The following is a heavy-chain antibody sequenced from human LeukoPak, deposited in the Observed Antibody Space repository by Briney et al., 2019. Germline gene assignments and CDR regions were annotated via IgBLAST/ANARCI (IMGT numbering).Heavy chain of an antibody. CDR3: ARVPEELLWFGELSD. CDR1: GGSISNYY. D-gene: IGHD3-10*01. Sequence: SETLSLTCTVSGGSISNYYWNWIRQPPGKGLEWIGYIYYTGSTNYNPSLKSRVTMSVDTSKNQFSLNLKSVTPEDTAVYYCARVPEELLWFGELSDWGQGTLVTVSS. J-gene: IGHJ4*02. CDR2: IYYTGST. V-gene: IGHV4-59*01.